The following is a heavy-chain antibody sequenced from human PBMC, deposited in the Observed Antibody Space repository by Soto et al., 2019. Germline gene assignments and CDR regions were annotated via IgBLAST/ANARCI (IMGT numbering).Heavy chain of an antibody. J-gene: IGHJ4*02. CDR3: AKDRLAGNFDY. Sequence: PWGSLRLSCAASGFTFSSNYAMNWVCQAPGKGLEWVATISATGGSTYYADSVKGRFTISRDNSKNTLYLQMNGLRVEDTAVYYCAKDRLAGNFDYWGQGTQVTVSS. V-gene: IGHV3-23*01. CDR1: GFTFSSNYA. CDR2: ISATGGST.